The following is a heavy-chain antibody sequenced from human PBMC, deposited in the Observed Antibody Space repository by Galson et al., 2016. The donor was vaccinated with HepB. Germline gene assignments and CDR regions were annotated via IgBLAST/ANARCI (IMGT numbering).Heavy chain of an antibody. D-gene: IGHD3-10*01. J-gene: IGHJ5*01. Sequence: PALVKPTQTLTLTCTFSGFSLSTSGIRVSWIRQPPGKALEWLARIDWDDDKFYSTSLKTRLTISKDTSKNQVVLTMTNMDPVDTATCYCAWSYNNPNWLDSRGQGTLVTVSS. CDR2: IDWDDDK. CDR3: AWSYNNPNWLDS. V-gene: IGHV2-70*04. CDR1: GFSLSTSGIR.